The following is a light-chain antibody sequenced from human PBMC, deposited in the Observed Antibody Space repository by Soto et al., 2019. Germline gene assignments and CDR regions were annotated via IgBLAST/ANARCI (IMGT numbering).Light chain of an antibody. V-gene: IGLV2-14*01. J-gene: IGLJ1*01. CDR3: SSYTSSSTRV. CDR1: SSDVGGYNY. CDR2: DVS. Sequence: QSALTQPASVSGSPGQSITSSCTGTSSDVGGYNYVSWYQQHPGKAPKLMIYDVSDRPSGVSNRFSGSKSGNTASLTISGLQAEDEADYYCSSYTSSSTRVFGTATKLTVL.